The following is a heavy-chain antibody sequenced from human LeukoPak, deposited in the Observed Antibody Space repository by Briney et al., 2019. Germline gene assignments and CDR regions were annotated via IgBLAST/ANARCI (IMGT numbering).Heavy chain of an antibody. Sequence: LVKVSCTASGGTFSSYAISWVRQAPGQGLEWMGGIIPIFGTANYAQKFQGRVTITADESTSTAYMELSSLRSEDTAVYYCARIWEWLSPAGWFDPWGQGTLVTVSS. V-gene: IGHV1-69*13. J-gene: IGHJ5*02. CDR2: IIPIFGTA. CDR3: ARIWEWLSPAGWFDP. CDR1: GGTFSSYA. D-gene: IGHD3-3*01.